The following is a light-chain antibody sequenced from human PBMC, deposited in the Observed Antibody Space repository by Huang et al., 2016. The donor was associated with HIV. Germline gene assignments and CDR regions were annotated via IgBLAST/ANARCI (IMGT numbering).Light chain of an antibody. Sequence: EVVMTQSPATLSVSPGERATLSCRASQSVSSNLAWYQQKPGQAPRLLIYGASTRAAGVSARVSGSGSGTGFTLTISSLQSEDFAVYYCQQYNNWPPNTFGHGTKLEI. V-gene: IGKV3-15*01. CDR1: QSVSSN. CDR3: QQYNNWPPNT. J-gene: IGKJ2*01. CDR2: GAS.